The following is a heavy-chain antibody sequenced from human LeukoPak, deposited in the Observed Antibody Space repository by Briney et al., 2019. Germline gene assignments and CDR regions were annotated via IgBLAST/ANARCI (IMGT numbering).Heavy chain of an antibody. V-gene: IGHV3-64D*09. J-gene: IGHJ4*02. Sequence: GGSLRLSCSASGFTFSGFAMHWVRQAPGKGLEYVSTVTHDGGSTYYADSVKGRFTISRDNSENTLYLQMSSLRPEDTAVYYCVKTLSSGYYFGNWGQGTQVTVSS. CDR2: VTHDGGST. CDR1: GFTFSGFA. CDR3: VKTLSSGYYFGN. D-gene: IGHD3-22*01.